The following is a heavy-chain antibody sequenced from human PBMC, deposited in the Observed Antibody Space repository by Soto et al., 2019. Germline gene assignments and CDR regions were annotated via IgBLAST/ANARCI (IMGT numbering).Heavy chain of an antibody. V-gene: IGHV3-23*01. CDR1: GFTFGNYA. J-gene: IGHJ4*02. D-gene: IGHD6-19*01. CDR3: AKDRGGSGWRFDY. CDR2: IAASGATT. Sequence: LKISCAASGFTFGNYAMSWVRQAPGKGLEWVSAIAASGATTYYADSVKGRLTVSRDNSKNTLYLQMNSLRAEDTAVYYCAKDRGGSGWRFDYWGQGTLVTVSS.